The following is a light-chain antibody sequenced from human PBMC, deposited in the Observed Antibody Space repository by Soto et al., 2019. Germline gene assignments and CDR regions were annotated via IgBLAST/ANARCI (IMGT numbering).Light chain of an antibody. Sequence: EIVLPQSPGTLSLSPGERATLSCRASQSVSSSYLAWYQQKPGQAPRLLIYGASSRATGIPDRFSGSGSGTDFTLTISRLEPEDFAVYYCQQYGSPPYTFGQGNKLEIK. CDR1: QSVSSSY. V-gene: IGKV3-20*01. CDR2: GAS. CDR3: QQYGSPPYT. J-gene: IGKJ2*01.